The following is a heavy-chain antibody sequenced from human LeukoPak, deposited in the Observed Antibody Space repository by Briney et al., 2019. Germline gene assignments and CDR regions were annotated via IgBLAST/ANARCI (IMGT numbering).Heavy chain of an antibody. Sequence: ASVKVSCKASGGTFSSYAISWVRQAPGQGLEWMGGIIPIFGTANYAQKFQGRVTITADKSTSTAYMELSSLRSEDTAVYYCARDSYCSGGSSKTALGNYWGQGTLVTVSS. CDR1: GGTFSSYA. J-gene: IGHJ4*02. V-gene: IGHV1-69*06. CDR3: ARDSYCSGGSSKTALGNY. CDR2: IIPIFGTA. D-gene: IGHD2-15*01.